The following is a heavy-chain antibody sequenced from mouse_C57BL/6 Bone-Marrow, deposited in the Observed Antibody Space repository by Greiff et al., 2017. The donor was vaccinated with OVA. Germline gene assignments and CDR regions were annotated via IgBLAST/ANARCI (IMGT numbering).Heavy chain of an antibody. CDR3: ARDRVYGYD. D-gene: IGHD2-2*01. CDR2: INYDGSST. J-gene: IGHJ3*01. CDR1: GFTFSDYY. V-gene: IGHV5-16*01. Sequence: EVQLQESEGGLVQPGSSMKLSCTASGFTFSDYYMAWVRQVPEKGLEWVANINYDGSSTYYLDSLKSRFIISRDNAKNILYLQMSSLKSEDTATYYCARDRVYGYDWGQGTLVTVSA.